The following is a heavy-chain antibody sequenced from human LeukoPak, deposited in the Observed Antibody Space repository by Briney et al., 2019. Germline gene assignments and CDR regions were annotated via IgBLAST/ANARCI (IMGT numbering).Heavy chain of an antibody. V-gene: IGHV4-59*01. D-gene: IGHD1-1*01. CDR2: IYHTGST. Sequence: PSETLSLTCTVSGGSISSYYWSWIRQPPGKELEWIGYIYHTGSTKYNPSLKTRVTISIDTSKNQFSLNLRSVTAADTAMYYCARDRDDTDAFDIWGQGTMVTVSS. CDR1: GGSISSYY. CDR3: ARDRDDTDAFDI. J-gene: IGHJ3*02.